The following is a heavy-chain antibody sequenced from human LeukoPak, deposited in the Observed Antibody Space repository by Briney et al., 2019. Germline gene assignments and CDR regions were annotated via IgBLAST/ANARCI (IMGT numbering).Heavy chain of an antibody. J-gene: IGHJ4*02. V-gene: IGHV3-64D*06. CDR1: GHTFTNYP. CDR3: AISSAYYYFDY. CDR2: ISSNGGST. Sequence: GGSLRLSCSASGHTFTNYPIHWFRQAPGKGLEFVSNISSNGGSTYYADSVKGRFTISRDNSKNTLYLQMSSLRAEDTAVYYCAISSAYYYFDYWGQGTLVTVSS. D-gene: IGHD6-19*01.